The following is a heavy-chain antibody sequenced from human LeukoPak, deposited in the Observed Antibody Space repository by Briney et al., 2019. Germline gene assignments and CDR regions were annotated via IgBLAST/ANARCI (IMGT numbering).Heavy chain of an antibody. Sequence: SETLSLTCTVSGGSISSSSYYWGWIRQPPGKGLEWIGSIYYSGSTYYNPSLKSRVTISVDTSKNQFSLKLSSVTAADTAVYYCARARVYSSSSEIYYMDVWGKGTTVTVSS. CDR2: IYYSGST. CDR3: ARARVYSSSSEIYYMDV. V-gene: IGHV4-39*07. D-gene: IGHD6-6*01. J-gene: IGHJ6*03. CDR1: GGSISSSSYY.